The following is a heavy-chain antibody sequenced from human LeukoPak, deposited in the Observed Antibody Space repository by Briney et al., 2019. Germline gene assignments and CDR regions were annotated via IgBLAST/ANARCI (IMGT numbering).Heavy chain of an antibody. CDR1: GFSFSSYG. CDR2: ILYDGGST. J-gene: IGHJ5*02. Sequence: GGSLRLSCAASGFSFSSYGMHWVRQAPGKGLEWVAFILYDGGSTYYADSVKGRFTISRDNSKNTLYLQMNSLRAEDTAVYYCARVIYDILTGPMWFDPWGQGTLVTVSS. CDR3: ARVIYDILTGPMWFDP. D-gene: IGHD3-9*01. V-gene: IGHV3-30*02.